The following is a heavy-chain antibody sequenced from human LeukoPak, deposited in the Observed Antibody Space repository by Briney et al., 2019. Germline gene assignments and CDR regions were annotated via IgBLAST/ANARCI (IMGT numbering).Heavy chain of an antibody. Sequence: GGSLRLSCAASGFTFSSYGMHWVRQAPGKGLEWVAFIRYDGNDKYYADSVKGRFTISRDNSKNTLFLQMNSLRAEDTAIYYCATKAREAPEWGQGTLVTVSS. J-gene: IGHJ4*01. D-gene: IGHD1/OR15-1a*01. CDR1: GFTFSSYG. CDR3: ATKAREAPE. V-gene: IGHV3-30*02. CDR2: IRYDGNDK.